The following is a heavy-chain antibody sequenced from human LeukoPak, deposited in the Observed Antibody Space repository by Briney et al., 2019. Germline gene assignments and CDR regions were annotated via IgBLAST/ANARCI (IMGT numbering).Heavy chain of an antibody. CDR1: GFTVSSNY. CDR2: IYSGGST. Sequence: GGSLRLSCAASGFTVSSNYMSWVRQAPGKGLEWVSVIYSGGSTYYADSVKGRFTISRDNSKNTLYLQMNSLRAEDTAVYYCAKGARFGELLSWFDPWGQGTLVTVSS. J-gene: IGHJ5*02. D-gene: IGHD3-10*01. V-gene: IGHV3-53*01. CDR3: AKGARFGELLSWFDP.